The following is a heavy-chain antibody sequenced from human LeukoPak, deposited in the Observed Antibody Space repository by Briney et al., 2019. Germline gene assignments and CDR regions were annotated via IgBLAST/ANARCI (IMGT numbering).Heavy chain of an antibody. Sequence: PSETLSLTCTVSGGSISSYYWSWIRQPAGKGLEWIGRIYTSGSTNYNPSLKGRVTMSVDTSKNQFSLKLSSVTAADTAVYYCARDLYGDYYYYYGMDVWGQGTTVTVSS. D-gene: IGHD3-10*01. CDR3: ARDLYGDYYYYYGMDV. CDR1: GGSISSYY. V-gene: IGHV4-4*07. CDR2: IYTSGST. J-gene: IGHJ6*02.